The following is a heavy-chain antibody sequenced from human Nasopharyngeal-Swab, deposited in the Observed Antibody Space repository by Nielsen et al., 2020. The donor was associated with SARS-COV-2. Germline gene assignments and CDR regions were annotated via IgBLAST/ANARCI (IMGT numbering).Heavy chain of an antibody. CDR2: INHSGST. Sequence: SETLSLTCAVYGGSFSGYYWSWIRQPPGKGLEWIGEINHSGSTNYNPSLKSRVTISVDTSKNQFFLKLSSVTAADTAVYYCARRSIAAADDYWGQGTLVTVSS. J-gene: IGHJ4*02. V-gene: IGHV4-34*01. CDR1: GGSFSGYY. D-gene: IGHD6-13*01. CDR3: ARRSIAAADDY.